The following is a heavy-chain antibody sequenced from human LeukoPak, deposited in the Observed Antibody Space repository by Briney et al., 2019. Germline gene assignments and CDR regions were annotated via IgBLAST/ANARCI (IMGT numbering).Heavy chain of an antibody. CDR1: GFTLSSYA. Sequence: PGGSLRLSCAASGFTLSSYAMSWVRQDPAKGREWVSAISGSGGSTYYADSVKGRFTISRDNSKNTLYLQMNSMRAEDTAVYYCAKDYCSDRFGVCWFDPWGQGTLVTVSS. J-gene: IGHJ5*02. CDR2: ISGSGGST. D-gene: IGHD3-10*01. CDR3: AKDYCSDRFGVCWFDP. V-gene: IGHV3-23*01.